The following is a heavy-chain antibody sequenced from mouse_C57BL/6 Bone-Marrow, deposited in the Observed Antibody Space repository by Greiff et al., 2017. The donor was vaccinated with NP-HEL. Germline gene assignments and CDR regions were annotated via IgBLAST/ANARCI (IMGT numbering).Heavy chain of an antibody. D-gene: IGHD2-3*01. CDR3: ARAIYDGYCGNWYFDV. J-gene: IGHJ1*03. CDR1: GFNITDYY. Sequence: EVKLQESGAELVKPGASVKLSCTASGFNITDYYMHWVKQRTEQGLEWIGRIDPEDGETKYAPKFQGKATITADTSSNTAYLQLSSLTSEDTAVYYCARAIYDGYCGNWYFDVWGTGTTVTVSS. CDR2: IDPEDGET. V-gene: IGHV14-2*01.